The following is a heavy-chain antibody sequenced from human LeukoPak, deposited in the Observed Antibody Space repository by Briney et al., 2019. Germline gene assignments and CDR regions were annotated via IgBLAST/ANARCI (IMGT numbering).Heavy chain of an antibody. CDR3: ARDPYSGNYGNDYYYYMDV. CDR1: GFTFSSFN. CDR2: ITSSGTHI. J-gene: IGHJ6*03. V-gene: IGHV3-21*01. Sequence: AGGSLRLSCAASGFTFSSFNMNWVRQAPGKAMEWVSSITSSGTHIFYADSVRGRLTISRDNAKNSLYLQMDSLGPDDTAVYYCARDPYSGNYGNDYYYYMDVWGKGTTVTISS. D-gene: IGHD1-26*01.